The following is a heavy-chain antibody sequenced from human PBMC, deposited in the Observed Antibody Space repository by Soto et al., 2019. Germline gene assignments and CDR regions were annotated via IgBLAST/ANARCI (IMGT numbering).Heavy chain of an antibody. CDR1: VFSLSTYGMV. J-gene: IGHJ4*02. V-gene: IGHV2-5*01. D-gene: IGHD2-2*01. CDR3: VKRHARSHYDY. CDR2: IYWNDDK. Sequence: GPTLVNATQTLTLTCAFSVFSLSTYGMVVCCIRQPPGKAPEWLALIYWNDDKRYSPSLKSRLNIAKDTSKNLVVLTMTNVDPVDAATYYCVKRHARSHYDYWGTGTMVTVSS.